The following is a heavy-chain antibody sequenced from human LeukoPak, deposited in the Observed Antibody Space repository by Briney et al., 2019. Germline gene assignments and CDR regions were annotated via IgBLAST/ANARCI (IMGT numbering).Heavy chain of an antibody. Sequence: SETLSLTCTVSGVSISRYYWSWLRQPPGKGVEWMGYIYYSGSTNYNPSLKSGVTITVDTSNDQFSLKLSSMTAADTAVYYCAKHYMGSSYNRGCDCWGQGTQVTVSS. V-gene: IGHV4-59*08. CDR2: IYYSGST. D-gene: IGHD3-10*01. CDR1: GVSISRYY. CDR3: AKHYMGSSYNRGCDC. J-gene: IGHJ4*02.